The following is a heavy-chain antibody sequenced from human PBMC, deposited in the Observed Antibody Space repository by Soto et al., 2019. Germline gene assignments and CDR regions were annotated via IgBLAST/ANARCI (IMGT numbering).Heavy chain of an antibody. V-gene: IGHV3-30*18. J-gene: IGHJ3*02. CDR3: AKGDCGGDCYSFDAFDI. CDR2: ISYDGSNK. D-gene: IGHD2-21*02. Sequence: QVQLVESGGGVVQPGRSLRLSCAASGFTFSSYGMHWVRQARGKGLEWVAVISYDGSNKYYADSVKGRFTISRDNSKNTLYLQMNSLRAEYTAVYYCAKGDCGGDCYSFDAFDIWGQGTMVTVSS. CDR1: GFTFSSYG.